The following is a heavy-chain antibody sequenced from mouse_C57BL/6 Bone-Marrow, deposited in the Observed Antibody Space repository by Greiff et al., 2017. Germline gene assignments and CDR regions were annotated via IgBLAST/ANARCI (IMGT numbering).Heavy chain of an antibody. CDR3: ARGGYYGSGYDYAMDY. J-gene: IGHJ4*01. Sequence: QVQLQQPGAELVKPGASVKMSCKASGYTFTTYPIEWMKQNHGKSLEWIGNFHPYNDDTKYNEKFKGKATLTVEKSSSTVYLELSRLTSDGSAVYYCARGGYYGSGYDYAMDYWGQGTSVTVSS. CDR1: GYTFTTYP. CDR2: FHPYNDDT. D-gene: IGHD1-1*01. V-gene: IGHV1-47*01.